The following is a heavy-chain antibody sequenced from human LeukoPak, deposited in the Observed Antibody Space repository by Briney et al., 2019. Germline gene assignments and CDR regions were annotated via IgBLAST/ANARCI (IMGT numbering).Heavy chain of an antibody. J-gene: IGHJ3*02. Sequence: AGGSLRRSGAASGFTFSSYSRNWVRQAPGKGLEWVSSISSSSYIYYADSVKGRFTISRDNAKNSLYLQMNSLRAEDTAVYYCATRQHHAFDIWGQGTMVTVSS. CDR1: GFTFSSYS. CDR3: ATRQHHAFDI. D-gene: IGHD1-1*01. V-gene: IGHV3-21*01. CDR2: ISSSSYI.